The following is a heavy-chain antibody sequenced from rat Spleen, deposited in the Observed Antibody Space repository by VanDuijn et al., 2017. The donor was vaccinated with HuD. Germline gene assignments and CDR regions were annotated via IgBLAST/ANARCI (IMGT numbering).Heavy chain of an antibody. CDR2: ITNSGVNT. D-gene: IGHD1-4*01. V-gene: IGHV5-31*01. CDR1: GFTFNKYW. CDR3: AIRHDGYTEYVGY. Sequence: EVQLVESRGGLVQPGRTLTLSCVASGFTFNKYWMTWIRQAPGKGLEWIASITNSGVNTYYPDSVKGRFTISSDNARITLYLEVDSLRSEDTASYYFAIRHDGYTEYVGYGSQGVMVTVPS. J-gene: IGHJ2*01.